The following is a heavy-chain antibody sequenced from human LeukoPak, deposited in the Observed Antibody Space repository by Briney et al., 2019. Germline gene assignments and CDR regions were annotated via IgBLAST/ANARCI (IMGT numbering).Heavy chain of an antibody. V-gene: IGHV4-59*08. CDR2: IYHSGST. CDR3: ARGASVAAAGASP. CDR1: GGSISSYY. Sequence: PSETLSLTCTVSGGSISSYYWSWIRQPPGKGLEWIGYIYHSGSTNYNPSLKSRVTISVDTSKNQFSLKLSSVTAADTAVYYCARGASVAAAGASPWGRGTLVTVSS. J-gene: IGHJ1*01. D-gene: IGHD6-13*01.